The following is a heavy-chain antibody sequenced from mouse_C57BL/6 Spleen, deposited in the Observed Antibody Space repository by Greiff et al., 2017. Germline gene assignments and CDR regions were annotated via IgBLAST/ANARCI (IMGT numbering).Heavy chain of an antibody. CDR1: GFTFSSYA. V-gene: IGHV5-4*01. CDR3: ARAPRGSSPFDY. Sequence: EVQGVESGGGLVKPGGSLKLSCAASGFTFSSYAMSWVRQTPEKRLEWVATISDGGSYTYYPDNVKGRFTISRDNAKNNLYLQMSHLKSEDTAMYYCARAPRGSSPFDYWGQGTTRTVSS. J-gene: IGHJ2*01. D-gene: IGHD1-1*01. CDR2: ISDGGSYT.